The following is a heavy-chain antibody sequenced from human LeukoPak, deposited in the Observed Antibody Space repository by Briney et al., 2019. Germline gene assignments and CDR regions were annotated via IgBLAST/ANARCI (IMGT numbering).Heavy chain of an antibody. J-gene: IGHJ3*02. D-gene: IGHD2-15*01. V-gene: IGHV3-21*04. Sequence: PGGSLRLSCAASGFTFSSYSMNWVRQAPGKGLEWVSSISSSSSYIYYADSVKGRFTISRDNAKNSLYLQMNSLRAEDMALYYCAKALPRIDAFDIWGQGTMVTVSS. CDR1: GFTFSSYS. CDR3: AKALPRIDAFDI. CDR2: ISSSSSYI.